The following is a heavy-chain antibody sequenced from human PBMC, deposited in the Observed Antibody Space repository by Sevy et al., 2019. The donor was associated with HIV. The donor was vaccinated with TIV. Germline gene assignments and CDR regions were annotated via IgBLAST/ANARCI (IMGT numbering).Heavy chain of an antibody. Sequence: GGSLRLSCAASAFTFSSYSMNWVRQAPGKGLEWVSYISSSTSTIYYADSVKGRFTISRDNAKNSLYLQMNSLRAEDTAVYYCARPSGYSSSWSYFDYWGQGTLVTVSS. V-gene: IGHV3-48*01. CDR1: AFTFSSYS. J-gene: IGHJ4*02. CDR2: ISSSTSTI. CDR3: ARPSGYSSSWSYFDY. D-gene: IGHD6-13*01.